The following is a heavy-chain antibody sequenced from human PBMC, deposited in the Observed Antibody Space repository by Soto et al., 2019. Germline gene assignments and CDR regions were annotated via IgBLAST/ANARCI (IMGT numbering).Heavy chain of an antibody. V-gene: IGHV3-9*01. D-gene: IGHD3-3*01. CDR1: GFTFDDYA. Sequence: EVQLVESGGGLVQPGRSLRLSCAASGFTFDDYAMHWVRQAPGKGLEWVSGISWNSGSISYADSVKGRFTISRDNAKNSLYLQMNSLRAEETALYYCAKGYDFWSGTIDYWGQGTLVTVSS. J-gene: IGHJ4*02. CDR2: ISWNSGSI. CDR3: AKGYDFWSGTIDY.